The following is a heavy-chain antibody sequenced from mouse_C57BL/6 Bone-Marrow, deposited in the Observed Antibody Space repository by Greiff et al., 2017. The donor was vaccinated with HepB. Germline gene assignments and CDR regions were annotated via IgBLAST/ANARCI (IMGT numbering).Heavy chain of an antibody. CDR3: ARNYGSRVLFAY. J-gene: IGHJ3*01. CDR2: IYPGSGST. D-gene: IGHD1-1*01. Sequence: QVQLQQPGAELVKPGASVKMSCKASGYTFTSYWITWVKQRPGQGLEWIGDIYPGSGSTNYNEKFKGKATLTADKSSSTAYMQLSSLTSEDSAVYFCARNYGSRVLFAYGGQGTLVTVSA. CDR1: GYTFTSYW. V-gene: IGHV1-55*01.